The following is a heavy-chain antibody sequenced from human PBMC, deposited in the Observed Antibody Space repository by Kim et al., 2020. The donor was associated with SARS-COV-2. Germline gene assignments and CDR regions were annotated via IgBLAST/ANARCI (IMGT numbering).Heavy chain of an antibody. J-gene: IGHJ5*02. D-gene: IGHD2-21*02. Sequence: GGSLRLSCAASGFTFSSYAMHWVRQAPGKGLEWVAVISYDGSNKYYADSVKGRFTISRDNSKNTLYLQMNSLRAEDTAVYYCARDGLSYCGGDCYLLWGPGGQGTLVTVSS. CDR2: ISYDGSNK. CDR1: GFTFSSYA. CDR3: ARDGLSYCGGDCYLLWGP. V-gene: IGHV3-30*04.